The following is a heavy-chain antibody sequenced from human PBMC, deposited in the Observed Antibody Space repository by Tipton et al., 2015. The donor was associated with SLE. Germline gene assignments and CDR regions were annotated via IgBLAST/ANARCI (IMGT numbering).Heavy chain of an antibody. CDR3: ARVLGNGQWADI. CDR2: IYHSGST. D-gene: IGHD1-26*01. CDR1: GYSISSGYY. V-gene: IGHV4-38-2*01. Sequence: TLSLTCAVSGYSISSGYYWGWIRQPPGKGLEWIGSIYHSGSTYYNPSLKSRVTISVDTSKNQFSLKLSSVTAADTAVYYCARVLGNGQWADIWGQGTMVTVSS. J-gene: IGHJ3*02.